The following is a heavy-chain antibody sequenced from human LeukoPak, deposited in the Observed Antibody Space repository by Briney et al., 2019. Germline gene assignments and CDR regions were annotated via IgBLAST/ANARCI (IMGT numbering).Heavy chain of an antibody. J-gene: IGHJ4*02. CDR1: GFTFTHYA. CDR2: ISHDGNNK. V-gene: IGHV3-30*03. CDR3: GMDPSLRVTLPV. D-gene: IGHD2-21*02. Sequence: PGGSLRLSCAASGFTFTHYAMHWVRQAPGKGLEWVALISHDGNNKYYADSVKGRFTTSRDDSKNTLYLQMNSLRAEDTALYYCGMDPSLRVTLPVWGQGTLVTVSS.